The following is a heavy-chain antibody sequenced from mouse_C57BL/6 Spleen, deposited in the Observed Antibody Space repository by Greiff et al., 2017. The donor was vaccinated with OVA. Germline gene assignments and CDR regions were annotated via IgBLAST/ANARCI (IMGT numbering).Heavy chain of an antibody. CDR3: ARDRGDY. CDR1: GFTFSSYA. J-gene: IGHJ4*01. V-gene: IGHV5-4*01. CDR2: ISDCGWYT. Sequence: VQLKESGGGLVKPGGSLKLSCAASGFTFSSYAMSWVRQTPEKRPEWVATISDCGWYTYYPDNVKGRFTISRDNAKNNLYRQQGHLEYEDTAMYYCARDRGDYWGQGTSVTVSS. D-gene: IGHD3-1*01.